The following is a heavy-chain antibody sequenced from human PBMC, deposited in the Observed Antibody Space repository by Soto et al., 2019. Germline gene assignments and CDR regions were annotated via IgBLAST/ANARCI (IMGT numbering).Heavy chain of an antibody. D-gene: IGHD6-19*01. CDR3: AKEFAGGWYEVYYYYGMDV. CDR1: GFTFSSYG. Sequence: QVQLVESGGGVVQPGRSLRLSCAASGFTFSSYGMHWVRQAPGKGLEWVAVISYDGSNKYYADSVKGRFTISRDNSKNTLYLQMNSLRAEDTAVYYCAKEFAGGWYEVYYYYGMDVWGQGTTVTVSS. J-gene: IGHJ6*02. V-gene: IGHV3-30*18. CDR2: ISYDGSNK.